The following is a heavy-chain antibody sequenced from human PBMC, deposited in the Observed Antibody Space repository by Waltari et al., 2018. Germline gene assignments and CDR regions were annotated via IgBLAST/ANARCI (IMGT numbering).Heavy chain of an antibody. D-gene: IGHD1-26*01. CDR1: AFTFSDAW. CDR2: IKKKRDGGTT. CDR3: VTGGHYFGA. Sequence: EVYLVESGGGLLKPGESLRPPCGASAFTFSDAWMSWVRQVPGKGPEWVGRIKKKRDGGTTEYAVPVKGRFTISRDDSKHTLDLQMNSLKTEDTAVYYCVTGGHYFGAWGQGTLVTVSS. V-gene: IGHV3-15*01. J-gene: IGHJ5*02.